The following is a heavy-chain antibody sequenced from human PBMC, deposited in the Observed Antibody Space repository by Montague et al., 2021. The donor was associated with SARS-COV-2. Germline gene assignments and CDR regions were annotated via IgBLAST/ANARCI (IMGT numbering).Heavy chain of an antibody. CDR1: GFTFSSYT. Sequence: SLRLSCAASGFTFSSYTMNWVRQAPGKGLEWVSYFVGSSPKTIFADSVKGRFIISRDIAKNSLYLQMGSLTDEDTAVYYCARDAGSNWNTEAYALDMWGQGTMVIVSS. D-gene: IGHD1/OR15-1a*01. J-gene: IGHJ3*02. CDR3: ARDAGSNWNTEAYALDM. V-gene: IGHV3-48*02. CDR2: FVGSSPKT.